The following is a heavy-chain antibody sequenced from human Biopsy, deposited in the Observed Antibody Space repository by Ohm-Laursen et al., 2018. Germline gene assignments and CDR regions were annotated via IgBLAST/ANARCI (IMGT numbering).Heavy chain of an antibody. CDR3: ARFPLGAYDDSGSYRAVEHWYFDL. J-gene: IGHJ2*01. Sequence: GSSVKVSCKGSGGTFTNHAVGWVRQAPGQGLEWVGSSIPLFNTANYADKFQGRVTLTADKSTTTAYMELSSLRFEDTAIYYCARFPLGAYDDSGSYRAVEHWYFDLWGRGTLVTVSS. V-gene: IGHV1-69*06. CDR1: GGTFTNHA. D-gene: IGHD3-22*01. CDR2: SIPLFNTA.